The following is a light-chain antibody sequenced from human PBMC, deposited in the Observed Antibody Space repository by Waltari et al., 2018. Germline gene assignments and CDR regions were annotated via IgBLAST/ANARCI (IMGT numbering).Light chain of an antibody. Sequence: QNLFHRHRKTYLNGFQKRPGQSPRRLFYRGSNRDPGLPDRFSGSGSSTDFTPKISRVAAEDVGIYYFMQGIPCPWTFGQGTRLESK. J-gene: IGKJ1*01. V-gene: IGKV2-30*02. CDR1: QNLFHRHRKTY. CDR2: RGS. CDR3: MQGIPCPWT.